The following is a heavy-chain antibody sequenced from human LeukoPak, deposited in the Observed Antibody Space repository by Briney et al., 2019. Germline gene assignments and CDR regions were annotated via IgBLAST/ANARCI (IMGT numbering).Heavy chain of an antibody. V-gene: IGHV1-2*02. CDR3: ARDGITVTKNGFDI. D-gene: IGHD4-17*01. J-gene: IGHJ3*02. Sequence: ASVNVSCNASGYTFRDYYIHWVRQPPGQGLEWMGWINSNNGVTRYAQKFQGRVTMARDTSISTAYMEVSSLGSDDTAVYYCARDGITVTKNGFDIWGQGTMVTVSS. CDR2: INSNNGVT. CDR1: GYTFRDYY.